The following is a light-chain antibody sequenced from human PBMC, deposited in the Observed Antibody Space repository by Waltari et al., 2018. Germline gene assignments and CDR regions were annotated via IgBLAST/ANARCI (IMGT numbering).Light chain of an antibody. Sequence: YELTQPLAVYVSTGQATSITRSSDKSGDKFVFWYQQKAGQSPLLVIHQDDTRPSGIPELFSGSNSGNTATLTISGTQAIDEADYYCQAWDSGTVFGGGTKLTVL. CDR2: QDD. V-gene: IGLV3-1*01. J-gene: IGLJ2*01. CDR1: KSGDKF. CDR3: QAWDSGTV.